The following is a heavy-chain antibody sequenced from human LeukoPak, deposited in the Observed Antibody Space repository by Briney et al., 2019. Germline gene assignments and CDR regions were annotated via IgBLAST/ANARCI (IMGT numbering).Heavy chain of an antibody. CDR3: AGRGAKIIAAAGNEKWFDP. Sequence: SETLSLTCTVSGGSISSSSYYWGWIRQPPRKGLECIGSIYYSGSTYYNPSLKSRVTISVDTSKNQFSLKLSSVTAADAAVYYCAGRGAKIIAAAGNEKWFDPWGQGTLVTVSS. D-gene: IGHD6-13*01. CDR2: IYYSGST. CDR1: GGSISSSSYY. V-gene: IGHV4-39*01. J-gene: IGHJ5*02.